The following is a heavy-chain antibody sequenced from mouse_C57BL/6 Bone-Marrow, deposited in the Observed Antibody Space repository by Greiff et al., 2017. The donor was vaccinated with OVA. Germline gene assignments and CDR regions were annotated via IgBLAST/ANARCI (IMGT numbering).Heavy chain of an antibody. D-gene: IGHD2-2*01. J-gene: IGHJ4*01. CDR3: TRGVTDYYAMDY. V-gene: IGHV5-9-1*02. Sequence: EVQGVESGEGLVKPGGSLKLSCAASGFTFSSYAMSWVRQTPEKRLEWVAYISSGGDYIYYADTVKGRFTISRDNARNTLYLQMSSLKSEDTAIYYCTRGVTDYYAMDYWGQGTSVTVSS. CDR1: GFTFSSYA. CDR2: ISSGGDYI.